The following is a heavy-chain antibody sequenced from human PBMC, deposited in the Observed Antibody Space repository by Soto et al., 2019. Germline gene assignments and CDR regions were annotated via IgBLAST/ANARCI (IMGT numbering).Heavy chain of an antibody. J-gene: IGHJ6*03. V-gene: IGHV3-66*01. CDR2: IYSGGST. Sequence: GGSLRLSCAASGFTVSSNYMSWVRQAPGKGLEWVSVIYSGGSTYYAESLKGRFTISRDNSKNTLYLQMRSLRAEDTVVYYCTRDGWITFGGVIVNMDVWGKGTTVTVSS. CDR1: GFTVSSNY. D-gene: IGHD3-16*02. CDR3: TRDGWITFGGVIVNMDV.